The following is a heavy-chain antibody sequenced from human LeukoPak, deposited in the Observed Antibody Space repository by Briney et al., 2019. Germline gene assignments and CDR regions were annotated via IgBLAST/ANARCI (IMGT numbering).Heavy chain of an antibody. CDR1: GFTFSGSA. CDR2: IRSKANSYAT. CDR3: AKAAGMATIYPVGEIDY. J-gene: IGHJ4*02. D-gene: IGHD5-24*01. Sequence: GGSLKLSCAASGFTFSGSATHWVRQASGKGLEWVGRIRSKANSYATAYAASVKGRFTISRDDSKNTLYLQMNSLRAEDTAVYYCAKAAGMATIYPVGEIDYWGQGTLVTVSS. V-gene: IGHV3-73*01.